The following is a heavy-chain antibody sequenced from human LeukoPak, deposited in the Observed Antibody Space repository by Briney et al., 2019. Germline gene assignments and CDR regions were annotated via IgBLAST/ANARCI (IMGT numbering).Heavy chain of an antibody. CDR3: AKEGRWLQHFDY. Sequence: GGSLRLSCAASGFTFSDNYMSWVRQAPGKGLEWVSLIYSDGSTYYADSVKGRFTISRDNSKNTLYLQMNSLRAEDTAVYYCAKEGRWLQHFDYWGQGTLVTVSS. V-gene: IGHV3-66*02. J-gene: IGHJ4*02. D-gene: IGHD5-24*01. CDR2: IYSDGST. CDR1: GFTFSDNY.